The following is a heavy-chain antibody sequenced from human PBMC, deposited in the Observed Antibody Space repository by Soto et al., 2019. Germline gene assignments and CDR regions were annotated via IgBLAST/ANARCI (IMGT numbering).Heavy chain of an antibody. CDR3: ARRGSNGYFRYFDN. J-gene: IGHJ4*02. V-gene: IGHV1-69*06. Sequence: QVQLVQSGAEVKKPGSSVKVSCKASGGTFSSYPISWVRQAPGQGLEWMGGTNGNLGTGNYAQKFQGRLTITTDKSTTTAYTELSSLRSEDTAVYYGARRGSNGYFRYFDNWGQGTMVTVSS. CDR2: TNGNLGTG. D-gene: IGHD4-4*01. CDR1: GGTFSSYP.